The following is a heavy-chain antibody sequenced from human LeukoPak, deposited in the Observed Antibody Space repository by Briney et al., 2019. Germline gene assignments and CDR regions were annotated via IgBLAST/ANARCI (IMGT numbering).Heavy chain of an antibody. CDR1: GFTFSIYA. V-gene: IGHV3-23*01. J-gene: IGHJ5*01. D-gene: IGHD3-22*01. Sequence: PGGSLRLSCAASGFTFSIYAMSSVRPAPGEGLEWVSSITSSGTGTYYAESVKGRFAISTDNSENTLYLRMNSLRAEDTAVYYCAKDRPNYYDSSGHYYRRNGDSWGQGTLVTVSS. CDR2: ITSSGTGT. CDR3: AKDRPNYYDSSGHYYRRNGDS.